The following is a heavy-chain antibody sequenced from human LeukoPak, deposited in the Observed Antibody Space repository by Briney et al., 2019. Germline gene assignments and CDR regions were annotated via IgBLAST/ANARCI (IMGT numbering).Heavy chain of an antibody. J-gene: IGHJ4*02. CDR2: INPSGGSA. Sequence: SVKVSCKASGYTFTRYYMDWVRQAPGQGVEWIGIINPSGGSARYAQKFQGRVTMTRDTSTSTVYWEVSSLRSEDTAVYYCARLADYDSSGYLSYWGQGTLVTVSS. D-gene: IGHD3-22*01. CDR1: GYTFTRYY. CDR3: ARLADYDSSGYLSY. V-gene: IGHV1-46*01.